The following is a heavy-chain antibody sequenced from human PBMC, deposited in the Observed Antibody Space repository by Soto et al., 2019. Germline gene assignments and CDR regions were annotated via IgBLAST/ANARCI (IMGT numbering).Heavy chain of an antibody. CDR2: ISGSGGNT. J-gene: IGHJ4*02. CDR1: GFTFSNYA. Sequence: EVQLLESGGGLVQPGGSLRLSCAASGFTFSNYAMTWVRQAPGKGLEWVSVISGSGGNTYYADSVKGRFTISRDNSQNTLSLQMISLRAEDTAVYYCAKRTMSSVWPFDYWGQGTLVTVSS. V-gene: IGHV3-23*01. CDR3: AKRTMSSVWPFDY. D-gene: IGHD6-19*01.